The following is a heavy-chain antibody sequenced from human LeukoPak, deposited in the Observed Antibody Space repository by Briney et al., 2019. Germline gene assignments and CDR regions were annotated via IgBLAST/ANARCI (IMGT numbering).Heavy chain of an antibody. CDR1: GFTFSDYY. CDR2: ISSSGSTI. J-gene: IGHJ6*03. CDR3: AKFSSRWSWGSRDYMDV. D-gene: IGHD6-13*01. Sequence: GGSLRLSCAASGFTFSDYYMSWIRQAPGKGLEWVSYISSSGSTIYYADSVKGRFTISRDNAKNSLYLQMNSLRAEDTAVYYCAKFSSRWSWGSRDYMDVWGRGTTVTVSS. V-gene: IGHV3-11*01.